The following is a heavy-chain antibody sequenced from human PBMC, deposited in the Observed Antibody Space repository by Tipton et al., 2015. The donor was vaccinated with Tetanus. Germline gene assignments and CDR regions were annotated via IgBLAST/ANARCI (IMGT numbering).Heavy chain of an antibody. Sequence: QMQLVQSGAEVKKPGASVKVSCKASGYTFTHYGVNWVRQAPGQGLEWMGWISPFNENVNYAEKFQGRLTMTTDRSTATVYMDLRSLRSDDPAVYYCARGRGLEPHEYFEHWGQGTLVTVSS. V-gene: IGHV1-18*01. CDR1: GYTFTHYG. CDR2: ISPFNENV. CDR3: ARGRGLEPHEYFEH. J-gene: IGHJ5*02. D-gene: IGHD3/OR15-3a*01.